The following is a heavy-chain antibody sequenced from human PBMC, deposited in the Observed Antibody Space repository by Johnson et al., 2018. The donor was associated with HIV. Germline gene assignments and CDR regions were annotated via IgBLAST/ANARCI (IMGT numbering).Heavy chain of an antibody. CDR2: ISSSGTAK. CDR1: GFTFSDYY. Sequence: QVQLVESGGGLVKPGGSLRLSCAASGFTFSDYYMNWMRQAPGKGLEWLSYISSSGTAKYYADSVKGRFTISRDNSKNTLYLQMNSLRAEDTAVYYCAKDTYDSDAFDIWGQGTMVTVSS. D-gene: IGHD3-22*01. V-gene: IGHV3-11*04. CDR3: AKDTYDSDAFDI. J-gene: IGHJ3*02.